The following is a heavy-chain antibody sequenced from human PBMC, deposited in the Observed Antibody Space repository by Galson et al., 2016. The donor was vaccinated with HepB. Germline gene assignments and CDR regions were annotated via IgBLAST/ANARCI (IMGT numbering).Heavy chain of an antibody. CDR3: TKRCMTNSCHNAEDF. V-gene: IGHV3-7*03. Sequence: SLRLSCAASGFTFSSCPMSWVRQAPGKGLEWVANIKQDGSGKYYVDSVKGRFTISRDDSKSTLYLRMDSLRVEDTATYHCTKRCMTNSCHNAEDFWGQGTLVTVFS. CDR1: GFTFSSCP. J-gene: IGHJ4*02. CDR2: IKQDGSGK. D-gene: IGHD2-8*01.